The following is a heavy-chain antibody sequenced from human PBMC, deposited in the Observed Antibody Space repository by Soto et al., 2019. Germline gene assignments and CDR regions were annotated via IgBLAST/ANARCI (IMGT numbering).Heavy chain of an antibody. V-gene: IGHV1-69*13. Sequence: GASVKVSCKASGGTFSSYAISWVRQAPGQGLEWMGGIIPIFGTANYAQKFQGRVTITADESTSTAYMELSSLTSEDTAVYYCAARMCAVAGIKHFDYWGQGTLVTVSS. D-gene: IGHD2-15*01. CDR2: IIPIFGTA. CDR1: GGTFSSYA. CDR3: AARMCAVAGIKHFDY. J-gene: IGHJ4*02.